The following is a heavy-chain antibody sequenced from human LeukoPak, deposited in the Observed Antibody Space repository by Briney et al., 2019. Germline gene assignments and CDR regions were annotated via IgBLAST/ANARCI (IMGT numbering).Heavy chain of an antibody. J-gene: IGHJ6*03. CDR3: ARDQIAARGYYYYMDV. Sequence: GGSLRLSCAASGFTFDDYGMSWVRQAPGKGLEWVSGINWNGGSTGYADSAKGRFTISRDNAKNSLYLQMNSLRAEDTALYYCARDQIAARGYYYYMDVWGKGTTVTVSS. V-gene: IGHV3-20*04. CDR1: GFTFDDYG. D-gene: IGHD6-6*01. CDR2: INWNGGST.